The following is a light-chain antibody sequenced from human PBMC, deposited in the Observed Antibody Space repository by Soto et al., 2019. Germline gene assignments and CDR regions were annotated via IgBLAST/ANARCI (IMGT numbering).Light chain of an antibody. CDR1: SSDIGAGYD. CDR3: QSYDSSLSGFYV. Sequence: QSVLTQPPLVSGAPGQRVTISCTGSSSDIGAGYDVHWYQQLPGTAPKLLIYANNIRPSGVPGRFSGSKSGTSASLAITGLQAEDEADYYCQSYDSSLSGFYVFGTGTKLTVL. CDR2: ANN. J-gene: IGLJ1*01. V-gene: IGLV1-40*01.